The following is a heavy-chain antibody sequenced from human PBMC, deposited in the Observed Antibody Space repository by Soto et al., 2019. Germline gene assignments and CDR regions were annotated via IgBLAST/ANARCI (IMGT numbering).Heavy chain of an antibody. J-gene: IGHJ4*02. CDR2: IHHNGST. D-gene: IGHD5-12*01. CDR1: SASISSEQW. V-gene: IGHV4-4*02. CDR3: ARRQWLRIFDC. Sequence: SETLSLTCAVSSASISSEQWWSWVRQPPGKGLEWIGEIHHNGSTNNNPSLKSRVTISVDTSKNQFSLKLSSLTAADTAVYYCARRQWLRIFDCWGQGTLVTVLL.